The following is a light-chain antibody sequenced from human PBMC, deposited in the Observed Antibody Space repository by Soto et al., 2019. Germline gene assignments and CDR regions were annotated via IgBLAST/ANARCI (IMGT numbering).Light chain of an antibody. J-gene: IGLJ7*01. Sequence: QSALTQPASVSGSPGQSITISCTGTSSDVGSHNLVSWYQQHPGQAPKLMIYEVSKRPLGVSARFSASKSGNTASPTISGLQADDVADYYCCSYGGSRAVFGGGTQLTVL. CDR1: SSDVGSHNL. V-gene: IGLV2-23*02. CDR3: CSYGGSRAV. CDR2: EVS.